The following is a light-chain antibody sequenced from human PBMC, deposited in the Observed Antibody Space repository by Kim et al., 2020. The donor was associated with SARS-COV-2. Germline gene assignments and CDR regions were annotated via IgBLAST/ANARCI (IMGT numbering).Light chain of an antibody. J-gene: IGKJ1*01. CDR1: HSVRKN. V-gene: IGKV3-15*01. Sequence: PRERATLSCRANHSVRKNLVWYQQKPGQVPRLLIYGASTRATGIPARFSGSGSGTDFTLTISSLQPEDFAIYYCQQYDNWAGTFGQGTKVDIK. CDR2: GAS. CDR3: QQYDNWAGT.